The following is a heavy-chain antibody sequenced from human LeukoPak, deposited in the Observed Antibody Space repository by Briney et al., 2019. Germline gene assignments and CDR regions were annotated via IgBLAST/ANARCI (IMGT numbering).Heavy chain of an antibody. CDR1: GGTFSSYA. J-gene: IGHJ4*02. CDR2: IIPIFGTA. Sequence: GASVKVSCKASGGTFSSYAISWVRQAPGQGLEWMGGIIPIFGTANYAQKFQGRVTITADESTSTAYMELSSLRSEDTAVYYCASRAGGGSGPNSDYWGQGTLVTVSS. CDR3: ASRAGGGSGPNSDY. D-gene: IGHD3-10*01. V-gene: IGHV1-69*13.